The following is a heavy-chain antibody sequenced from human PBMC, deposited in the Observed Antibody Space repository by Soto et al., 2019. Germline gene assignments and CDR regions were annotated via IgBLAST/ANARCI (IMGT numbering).Heavy chain of an antibody. J-gene: IGHJ5*02. CDR2: ISAYNGNT. CDR3: AKDRSIAVAGRGDGNWFDP. CDR1: GYTFTSYG. D-gene: IGHD6-19*01. V-gene: IGHV1-18*01. Sequence: ASVKVSCKASGYTFTSYGISWVRQATVQGLEWMGWISAYNGNTNYAQKLQGRVTMTTDTSTSTAYMELRSLRAEDTAVYYCAKDRSIAVAGRGDGNWFDPWGQGTLVTVSS.